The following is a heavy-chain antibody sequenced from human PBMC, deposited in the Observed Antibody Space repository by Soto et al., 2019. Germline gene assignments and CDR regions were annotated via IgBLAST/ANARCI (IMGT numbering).Heavy chain of an antibody. J-gene: IGHJ6*02. V-gene: IGHV4-31*03. CDR1: GGSISSGGYY. Sequence: QVQLQESGPGLVKPSQTLSLTCTVSGGSISSGGYYWSWIRQHPGKGLEWIGYIYYSGSTYYNPSLKIRVTISVDTSKNQFSLKLSSVTAADTAVYYCARDQNSSSFYNGMDVWGQGTTVTVSS. D-gene: IGHD6-13*01. CDR3: ARDQNSSSFYNGMDV. CDR2: IYYSGST.